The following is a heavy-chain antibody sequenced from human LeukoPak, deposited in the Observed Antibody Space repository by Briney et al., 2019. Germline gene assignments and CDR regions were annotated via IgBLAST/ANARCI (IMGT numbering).Heavy chain of an antibody. CDR2: IWNDGSQK. CDR1: GFTFSSYG. CDR3: ARTAAGYYGLDV. V-gene: IGHV3-33*01. J-gene: IGHJ6*02. Sequence: GGSLRLSCAASGFTFSSYGMHWVRQAPGKGLEWVAVIWNDGSQKYYADSVKGRFTISRDNSKNTLYLQMNSLRDEDTAVYYCARTAAGYYGLDVWGQGTTVTVSS. D-gene: IGHD2-15*01.